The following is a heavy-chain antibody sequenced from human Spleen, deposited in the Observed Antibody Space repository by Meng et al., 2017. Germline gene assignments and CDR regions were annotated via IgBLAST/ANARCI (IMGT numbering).Heavy chain of an antibody. V-gene: IGHV3-30*01. Sequence: LSLTCAASGFTFSSFAMHWVRQAPGKGLEWVAVTSYKDGSNKYYADSVQGRFTISRDNSKNTLFLQMNSLRGEDTAVYYCARGSGAAGNWFDPWGQGTLVTVSS. J-gene: IGHJ5*02. CDR3: ARGSGAAGNWFDP. D-gene: IGHD6-13*01. CDR1: GFTFSSFA. CDR2: TSYKDGSNK.